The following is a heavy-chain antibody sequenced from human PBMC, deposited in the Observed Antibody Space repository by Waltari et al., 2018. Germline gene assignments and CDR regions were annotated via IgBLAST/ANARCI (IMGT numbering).Heavy chain of an antibody. CDR3: VREVAPGNWGWFDP. D-gene: IGHD6-13*01. CDR1: GSAFSGYC. J-gene: IGHJ5*02. CDR2: IDPGSGAT. Sequence: QVQLVQSGAEVKKPGASVKVSCEASGSAFSGYCLHWVRQAPGQGLEWMGWIDPGSGATDYAQKVQDRVALTRDTSINTAYMELTSLRSDDTAVYYCVREVAPGNWGWFDPWGQGSLVTVSS. V-gene: IGHV1-2*02.